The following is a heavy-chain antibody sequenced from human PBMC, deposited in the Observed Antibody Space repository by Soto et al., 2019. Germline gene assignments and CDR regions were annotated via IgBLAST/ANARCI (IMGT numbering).Heavy chain of an antibody. CDR1: GFTFSSYS. CDR3: AREGGPGFGELLV. Sequence: EVQLVESGGGLVKPGGSLRLSCAASGFTFSSYSMDWVRQAPGKGLEWVSSISDSGGYIYYADSVKGRFTTSRANAKNSLFLQMDSLRVEDTAVYYCAREGGPGFGELLVWGQGALVTVSS. CDR2: ISDSGGYI. D-gene: IGHD3-10*01. J-gene: IGHJ4*02. V-gene: IGHV3-21*02.